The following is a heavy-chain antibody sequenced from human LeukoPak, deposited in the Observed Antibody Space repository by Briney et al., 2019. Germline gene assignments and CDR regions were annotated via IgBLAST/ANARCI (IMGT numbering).Heavy chain of an antibody. J-gene: IGHJ4*02. D-gene: IGHD3-10*01. CDR1: GGSISSGGYY. V-gene: IGHV4-31*03. CDR3: ARDRRVRGVIGLDY. CDR2: IYYSGST. Sequence: SQTLSLTCTVSGGSISSGGYYWSWIRQHPGKGLEWIGYIYYSGSTYYNPSLKSRVTISVDTSKNQFSLKLSSVTAADTAVYYCARDRRVRGVIGLDYWGQGTLVTVSS.